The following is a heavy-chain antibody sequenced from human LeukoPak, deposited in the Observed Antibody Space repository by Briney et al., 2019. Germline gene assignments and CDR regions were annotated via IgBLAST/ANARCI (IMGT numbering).Heavy chain of an antibody. CDR1: GFTFSSYA. V-gene: IGHV3-30-3*01. CDR2: ISYDGSNK. J-gene: IGHJ6*02. CDR3: AKVPRTYYYYGMDV. Sequence: GRSLRLSCAASGFTFSSYAMHWVRQAPGKGLEWVAVISYDGSNKYYADSVKGRFTISRDNSKNTLYLQMNSLRAEDTAVYYCAKVPRTYYYYGMDVWGQGTTVTVSS.